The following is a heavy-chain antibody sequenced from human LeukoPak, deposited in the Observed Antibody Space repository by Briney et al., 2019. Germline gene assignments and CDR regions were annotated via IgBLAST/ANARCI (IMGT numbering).Heavy chain of an antibody. CDR3: ARGDYGDRDLDY. J-gene: IGHJ4*02. V-gene: IGHV3-48*02. D-gene: IGHD4-17*01. CDR1: GFTFSSYS. Sequence: GRSLRLSCAASGFTFSSYSMNWVRQAPGKGLEWVSYISSRSSSIYYADSVKGRFTLSRDNAKNSLYLQMNSLRDEDTAVYYCARGDYGDRDLDYWGQGTLVTVSS. CDR2: ISSRSSSI.